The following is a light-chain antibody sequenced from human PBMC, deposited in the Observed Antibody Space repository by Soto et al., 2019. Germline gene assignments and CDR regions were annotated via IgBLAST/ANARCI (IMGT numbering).Light chain of an antibody. CDR2: EVN. J-gene: IGLJ1*01. CDR3: ASFRSGTILV. V-gene: IGLV2-14*01. Sequence: LTQPASVSGSPGQSVTISCTGPRSDIGDSNFISWYQHSPGKAPRLLIYEVNNRPSGVSKRFSGSKAGNTASLTISGLLDDDEADYFCASFRSGTILVFGSGKKVTVL. CDR1: RSDIGDSNF.